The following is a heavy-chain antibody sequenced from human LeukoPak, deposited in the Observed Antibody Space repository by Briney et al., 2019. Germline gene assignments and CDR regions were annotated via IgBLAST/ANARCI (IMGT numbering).Heavy chain of an antibody. J-gene: IGHJ5*02. CDR3: ARDCGVSSRWYLDWFDP. CDR2: IYYSGST. D-gene: IGHD6-13*01. V-gene: IGHV4-39*07. CDR1: GGSISSSSYY. Sequence: PSETLSLTCTVSGGSISSSSYYWGWIRQPPGKGLEWIGSIYYSGSTYYNPSLKSRVTISVDTSKNQFSLKLSSVTAADTAVYYCARDCGVSSRWYLDWFDPWGQGTLVTVSS.